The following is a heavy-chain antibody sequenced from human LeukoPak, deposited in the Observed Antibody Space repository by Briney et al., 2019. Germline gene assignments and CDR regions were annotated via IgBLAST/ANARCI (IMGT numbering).Heavy chain of an antibody. CDR3: AKDRAYYDILTGYSRTNDY. Sequence: GGSLRLSCAASGFTFSSYSMNWVRQAPGKGLEWVSSISSSSSYIYYADSVKGRFTISRDNAKNSLYLQMNSLRAEGTAVYYCAKDRAYYDILTGYSRTNDYWGQGTLVTVSS. D-gene: IGHD3-9*01. CDR2: ISSSSSYI. CDR1: GFTFSSYS. J-gene: IGHJ4*02. V-gene: IGHV3-21*01.